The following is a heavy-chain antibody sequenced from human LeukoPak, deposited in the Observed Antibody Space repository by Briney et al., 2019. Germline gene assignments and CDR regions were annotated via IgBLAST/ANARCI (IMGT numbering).Heavy chain of an antibody. CDR2: IKQDESEK. J-gene: IGHJ4*02. Sequence: GGSLRLSCAAPGFTFRNYCMTWVRQVPGKGLEWVASIKQDESEKYFLDSVKGRFTISRDNAENSLYLQMNSLRAEDTAVYYCARVYYQDSGTSYRHLDYWGQGTLVTVSS. D-gene: IGHD3-22*01. CDR3: ARVYYQDSGTSYRHLDY. V-gene: IGHV3-7*01. CDR1: GFTFRNYC.